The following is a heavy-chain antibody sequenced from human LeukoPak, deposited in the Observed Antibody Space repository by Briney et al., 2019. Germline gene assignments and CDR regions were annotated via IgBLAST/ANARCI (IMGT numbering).Heavy chain of an antibody. CDR2: IIPIFGTA. CDR1: GGTFSSYA. V-gene: IGHV1-69*05. Sequence: SVKVSCKASGGTFSSYAISWAPQAPGQGLEWMGGIIPIFGTANYAQKFQGRVTITTDESTSTAYMELSSLRSEDTAVYYCARDAPLYYYDSSGSNAFDIWGQGTMVTVSS. D-gene: IGHD3-22*01. CDR3: ARDAPLYYYDSSGSNAFDI. J-gene: IGHJ3*02.